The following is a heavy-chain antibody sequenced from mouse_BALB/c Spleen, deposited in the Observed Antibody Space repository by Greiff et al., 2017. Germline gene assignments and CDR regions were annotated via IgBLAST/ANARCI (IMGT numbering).Heavy chain of an antibody. CDR2: IRNKANGYTT. V-gene: IGHV7-3*02. CDR1: GFTFTDYY. J-gene: IGHJ4*01. CDR3: ARDSLYYGSSYAMDY. D-gene: IGHD1-1*01. Sequence: EVHVVESGGGLVQPGGSLRLSCATSGFTFTDYYMSWVRQPPGKALEWLGFIRNKANGYTTEYSASVKGRFTISRDNSQSILYLQMNTLRAEDSATYYCARDSLYYGSSYAMDYWGQGTSVTVSS.